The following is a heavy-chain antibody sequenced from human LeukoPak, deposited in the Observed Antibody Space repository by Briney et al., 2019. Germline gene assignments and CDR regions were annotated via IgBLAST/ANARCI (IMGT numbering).Heavy chain of an antibody. J-gene: IGHJ4*02. Sequence: GGSLRLSCAASGFTFSSYAMNWVRQAPGKGLEWVSVISSSGGTTYYSDSVKGRFIIPRDNSKNTLYLQMNSLRAEDTAVYYCAKAGIAVPATPEYCGQGTQVTVSS. CDR3: AKAGIAVPATPEY. V-gene: IGHV3-23*01. CDR1: GFTFSSYA. D-gene: IGHD6-19*01. CDR2: ISSSGGTT.